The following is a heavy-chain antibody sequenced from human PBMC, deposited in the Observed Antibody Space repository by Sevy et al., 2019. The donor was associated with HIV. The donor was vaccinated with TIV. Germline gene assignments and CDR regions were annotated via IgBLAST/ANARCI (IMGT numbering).Heavy chain of an antibody. Sequence: ASVKVSCKASGYTLNNYGISWVRQAPGQGLEGMGWITAYKDNTNYAKNFQGRVTMTTDTSTSTAYMELRSLRSDDTAVYYCTRVDPYYEFGDVWGQGTTVTVSS. D-gene: IGHD3-3*01. J-gene: IGHJ6*02. CDR3: TRVDPYYEFGDV. CDR1: GYTLNNYG. V-gene: IGHV1-18*01. CDR2: ITAYKDNT.